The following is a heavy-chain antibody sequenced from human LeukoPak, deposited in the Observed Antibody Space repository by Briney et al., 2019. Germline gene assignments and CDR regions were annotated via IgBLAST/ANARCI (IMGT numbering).Heavy chain of an antibody. D-gene: IGHD6-13*01. J-gene: IGHJ6*02. Sequence: PGGSLRLSCAASGFTFSSYAMSWVRQAPGKGLEWVSAISGSGGSTYYADSGKGRFTISRDNSKNTLYLQMNSLRAEDTAVYYCAKDQGLAAAGTVFYYYYYGMDVWGQGTTVTVSS. CDR3: AKDQGLAAAGTVFYYYYYGMDV. CDR2: ISGSGGST. CDR1: GFTFSSYA. V-gene: IGHV3-23*01.